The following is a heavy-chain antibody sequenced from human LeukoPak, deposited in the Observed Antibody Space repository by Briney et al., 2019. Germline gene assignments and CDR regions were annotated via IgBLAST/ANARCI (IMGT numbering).Heavy chain of an antibody. J-gene: IGHJ4*02. CDR3: ARGPMSSSSLYFDY. Sequence: GASVKVSCKASGYTFTSYGISWVRQAPGQGLEWMGGIIPIFGTANYAQRIQGRVTITADESTSTAYMELSSLRSEDTAVYYCARGPMSSSSLYFDYWGQGTLVTVSS. CDR1: GYTFTSYG. CDR2: IIPIFGTA. V-gene: IGHV1-69*13. D-gene: IGHD6-13*01.